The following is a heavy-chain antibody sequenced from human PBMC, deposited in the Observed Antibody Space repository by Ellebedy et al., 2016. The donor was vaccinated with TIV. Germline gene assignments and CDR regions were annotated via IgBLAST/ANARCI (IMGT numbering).Heavy chain of an antibody. Sequence: GESLKISCKGSGYSFTSYWIGWVRQMPGKGLEWMGRIDPSDSYTRYSPSFQGQVTISADKSISTAYLQWSSLKASDTAMYYCARVEQWPHLGYWGQGTLVTVSS. CDR1: GYSFTSYW. CDR2: IDPSDSYT. J-gene: IGHJ4*02. V-gene: IGHV5-10-1*04. D-gene: IGHD6-19*01. CDR3: ARVEQWPHLGY.